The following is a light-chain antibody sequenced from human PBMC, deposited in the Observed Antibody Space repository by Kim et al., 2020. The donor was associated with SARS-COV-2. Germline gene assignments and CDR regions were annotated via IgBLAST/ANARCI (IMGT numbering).Light chain of an antibody. CDR1: RSLFDRNDGNTY. CDR3: MQRIEFPYT. V-gene: IGKV2-40*01. Sequence: DIVMTQTPLSLPVTPGEPASISCRSSRSLFDRNDGNTYLDWYVQKPGQSPQLLIYTLSYRPSGVPDRFSGSGSGTYFTLKISRVGAEYVGLYYCMQRIEFPYTFGPGTKLEI. CDR2: TLS. J-gene: IGKJ2*01.